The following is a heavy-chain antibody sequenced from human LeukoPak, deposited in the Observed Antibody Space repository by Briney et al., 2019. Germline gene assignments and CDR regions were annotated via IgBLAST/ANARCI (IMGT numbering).Heavy chain of an antibody. J-gene: IGHJ3*02. CDR2: IYPGDSDT. CDR3: ARRGVAWELRPSDAFDI. CDR1: GYSFTSYW. D-gene: IGHD1-26*01. V-gene: IGHV5-51*01. Sequence: GESLKISCKGSGYSFTSYWIGWVRQMPGKGLEWMGIIYPGDSDTRYSPSFQGQVTISADKSISTAYLQWSSLKASDTAMYYCARRGVAWELRPSDAFDIWGQGTMVTVSS.